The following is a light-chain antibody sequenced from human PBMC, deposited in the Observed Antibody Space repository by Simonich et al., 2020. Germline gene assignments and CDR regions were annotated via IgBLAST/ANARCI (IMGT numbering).Light chain of an antibody. Sequence: DIVMTQSPDSLAVSLGERATINCNSSQSVLYSSNNNNYLAWYQQKPGQPPKLLIYWASTRESGVPDRFIGSGSGTDFTRTISSLQAEDVAVYYCQQYYSTPLTFGGGTKVEIK. CDR2: WAS. V-gene: IGKV4-1*01. CDR1: QSVLYSSNNNNY. CDR3: QQYYSTPLT. J-gene: IGKJ4*01.